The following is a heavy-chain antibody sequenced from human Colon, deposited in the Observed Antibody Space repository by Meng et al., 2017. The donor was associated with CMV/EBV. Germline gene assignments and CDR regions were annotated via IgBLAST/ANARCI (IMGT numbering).Heavy chain of an antibody. V-gene: IGHV3-30*02. Sequence: GGSLRLSCEVSGFTLSSYGMHWVRQAPGKGLEWVSFIRFDGSESYFLDSVKGRFTISKDDSKNTLYLQMNTLRVDDTAVYYCARGELVGATAGIDFFDFWGQGTMVTVSS. CDR2: IRFDGSES. CDR3: ARGELVGATAGIDFFDF. D-gene: IGHD1-26*01. J-gene: IGHJ3*01. CDR1: GFTLSSYG.